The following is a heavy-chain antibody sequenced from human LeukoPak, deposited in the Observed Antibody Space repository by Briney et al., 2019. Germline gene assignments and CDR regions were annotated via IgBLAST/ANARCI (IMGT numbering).Heavy chain of an antibody. D-gene: IGHD2-2*01. CDR2: INHSGST. J-gene: IGHJ4*02. CDR3: ARSIVVVPAGIRGGGSHNDY. Sequence: SETLSLTCAVYGGSFSGYYWSWVRQPPGKGLEWIGEINHSGSTNYNPALKSRVTISVDTSKNQFSLKLSSVTAADTAVYYCARSIVVVPAGIRGGGSHNDYWGQGTLVTVSS. V-gene: IGHV4-34*01. CDR1: GGSFSGYY.